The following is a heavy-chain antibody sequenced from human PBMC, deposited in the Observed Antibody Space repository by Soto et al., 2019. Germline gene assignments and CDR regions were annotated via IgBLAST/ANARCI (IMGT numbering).Heavy chain of an antibody. J-gene: IGHJ4*02. Sequence: GASVKVSCKASGYTFTSYYMHWVRQAPGQGLEWMGIINPSGGSTSYAQKFQGRVTITADKSTSTAYMELSSLRSEDTAVYYCARDVASPRGGFDYWGQGTLVTVSS. CDR2: INPSGGST. CDR3: ARDVASPRGGFDY. V-gene: IGHV1-46*01. CDR1: GYTFTSYY. D-gene: IGHD2-15*01.